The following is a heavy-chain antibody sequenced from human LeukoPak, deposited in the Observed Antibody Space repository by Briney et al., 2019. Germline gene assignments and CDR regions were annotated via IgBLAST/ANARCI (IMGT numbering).Heavy chain of an antibody. J-gene: IGHJ4*02. CDR3: ARVASKDYYDSSGYYYY. V-gene: IGHV3-7*01. D-gene: IGHD3-22*01. CDR1: GFTFSSYW. CDR2: IKQEGSEK. Sequence: GGSLRLSCAASGFTFSSYWMSWVRQAPGKGLEWVANIKQEGSEKYYVDSVKGRFTISRDNAKNSLYLQMNSLRAEDTAVYYCARVASKDYYDSSGYYYYWGQGTLVTVSS.